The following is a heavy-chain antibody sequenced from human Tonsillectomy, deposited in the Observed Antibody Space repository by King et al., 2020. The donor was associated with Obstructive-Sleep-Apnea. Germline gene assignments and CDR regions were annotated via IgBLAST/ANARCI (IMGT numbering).Heavy chain of an antibody. CDR2: INLSGGTP. D-gene: IGHD6-25*01. CDR1: GYTSTSYY. J-gene: IGHJ3*02. V-gene: IGHV1-46*01. CDR3: ARDPGSSGFDI. Sequence: QLVQSGAEVKKPGASVKVSCKASGYTSTSYYMHWVRQAPGQGLEWMGIINLSGGTPNYAQKFQGRVTMSRDTSTSTVYMEVSSLRSEDMALYYCARDPGSSGFDIWGQGTMVTVSS.